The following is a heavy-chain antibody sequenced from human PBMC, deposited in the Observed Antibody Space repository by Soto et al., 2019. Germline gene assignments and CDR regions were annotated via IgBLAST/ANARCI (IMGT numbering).Heavy chain of an antibody. V-gene: IGHV1-18*01. J-gene: IGHJ4*02. CDR3: ARMGRQGLRFLEWLLYSPFDY. D-gene: IGHD3-3*01. CDR1: GYTFTSYG. CDR2: ISAYNSNT. Sequence: ASVKVSCKASGYTFTSYGISWVRQAPGQGHEWKGWISAYNSNTNYAQKLPGRVTMTTDTSTSTAYMELRSLRSDDTAVYYCARMGRQGLRFLEWLLYSPFDYWGQGTLVTVSS.